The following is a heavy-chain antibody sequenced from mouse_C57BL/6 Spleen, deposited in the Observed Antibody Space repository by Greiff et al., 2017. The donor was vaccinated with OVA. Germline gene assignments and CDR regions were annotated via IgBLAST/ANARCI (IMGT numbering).Heavy chain of an antibody. D-gene: IGHD1-1*01. CDR1: GYTFTSYW. CDR3: ASYGSSPAWFAY. Sequence: VQLQQPGAELVKPGASVKLSCKASGYTFTSYWMHWVKQRPGQGLEWIGMIHPNSGSTNYNEKFKSKATLTVDKSSSTAYMQLSSLTSEDSAVYNCASYGSSPAWFAYWGQGTLVTVSA. CDR2: IHPNSGST. V-gene: IGHV1-64*01. J-gene: IGHJ3*01.